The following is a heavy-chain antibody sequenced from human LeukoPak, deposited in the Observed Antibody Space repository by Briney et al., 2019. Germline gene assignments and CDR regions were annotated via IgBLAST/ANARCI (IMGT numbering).Heavy chain of an antibody. CDR2: ISAYNGNT. J-gene: IGHJ5*02. Sequence: ASVKVSCKASGYTFTSYGISWVRQAPGQGLEWMGWISAYNGNTNYAQKLQGGVTMTTDTSTSTAYMELRSLRSDDTAVYYRARDLGVEMATLADPWGQGTLVTVSS. D-gene: IGHD5-24*01. CDR3: ARDLGVEMATLADP. V-gene: IGHV1-18*01. CDR1: GYTFTSYG.